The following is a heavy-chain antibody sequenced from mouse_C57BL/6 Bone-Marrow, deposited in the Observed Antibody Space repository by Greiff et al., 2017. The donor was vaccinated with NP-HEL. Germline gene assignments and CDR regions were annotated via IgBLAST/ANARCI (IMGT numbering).Heavy chain of an antibody. CDR1: GFNIKNTY. V-gene: IGHV14-3*01. Sequence: EVQLQQSVAELVRPGALVKLSCTASGFNIKNTYMHWVKQRPEQGLEWIGRIDPANGNTKYAPKFQGKATITADTSSNTAYLQLSNLTSEDTAIYYCARPPIYGSSYDGFAYWGQGTLVTVSA. CDR2: IDPANGNT. D-gene: IGHD1-1*01. J-gene: IGHJ3*01. CDR3: ARPPIYGSSYDGFAY.